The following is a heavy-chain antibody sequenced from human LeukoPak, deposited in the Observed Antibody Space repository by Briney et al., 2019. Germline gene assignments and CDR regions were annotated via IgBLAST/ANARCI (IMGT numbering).Heavy chain of an antibody. V-gene: IGHV3-66*01. CDR1: EFTVSNNY. Sequence: GGSLRLSCAASEFTVSNNYISWVRQAPGKGLEWVSIIYNSGRTYYADSVKGRFTISRDISQNTVLLQMNSLRDEDTAVYYCANSSQPGYSSGWYIFAYWGQGALVTVSS. D-gene: IGHD6-19*01. CDR3: ANSSQPGYSSGWYIFAY. J-gene: IGHJ4*02. CDR2: IYNSGRT.